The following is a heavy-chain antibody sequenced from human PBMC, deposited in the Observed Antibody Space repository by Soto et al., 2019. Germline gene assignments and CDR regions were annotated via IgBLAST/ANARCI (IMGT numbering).Heavy chain of an antibody. CDR1: GYSISSGYY. CDR3: ARLYYDYV. J-gene: IGHJ6*02. V-gene: IGHV4-38-2*01. Sequence: SETLSLTCAVSGYSISSGYYWGWIRQPPGKGLEWIGSIYHSGSTYYNPSLKSRVTISVDTSKNQFSLKLSSVTAADTATYYCARLYYDYVWGQGTTVTVSS. D-gene: IGHD3-3*01. CDR2: IYHSGST.